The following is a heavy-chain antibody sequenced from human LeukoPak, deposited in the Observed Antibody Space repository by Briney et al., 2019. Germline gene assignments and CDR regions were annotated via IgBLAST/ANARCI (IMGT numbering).Heavy chain of an antibody. J-gene: IGHJ3*02. Sequence: PGGSLRLSCAASGFTFSSYEMNWVRQAPGKGLEWVAYISGSGSTIYYGDSVKGRFTISRDNAKNSLYLQINSLRAEDTAVYYCARGEQRTGAFDIWGQGTMVTVSP. CDR3: ARGEQRTGAFDI. V-gene: IGHV3-48*03. D-gene: IGHD1/OR15-1a*01. CDR2: ISGSGSTI. CDR1: GFTFSSYE.